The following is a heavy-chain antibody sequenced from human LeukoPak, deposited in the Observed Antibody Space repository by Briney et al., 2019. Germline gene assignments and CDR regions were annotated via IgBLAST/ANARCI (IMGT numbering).Heavy chain of an antibody. D-gene: IGHD6-6*01. CDR2: TKNRANSYTT. Sequence: GGSLRLSCAASGFTFSGSAMHWVRQAPGKGLEWVGRTKNRANSYTTEYAASVNGRFTISRDDSENSLRLQMNSLRAEDTAIYYCACRYHDPQYSLLNDYWGQGILVTVSS. J-gene: IGHJ4*02. CDR3: ACRYHDPQYSLLNDY. V-gene: IGHV3-72*01. CDR1: GFTFSGSA.